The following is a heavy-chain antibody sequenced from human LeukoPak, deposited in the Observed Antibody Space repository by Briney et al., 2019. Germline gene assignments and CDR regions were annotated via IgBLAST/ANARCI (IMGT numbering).Heavy chain of an antibody. Sequence: SGPTLVNPTQTLTLTCTFSGFSLSTSGVGVGWIRQPPGKALEWLALIYWDDDKRYSPSLKSRLTITKDTSKNQVVLTMTNMDPVDTATYYCGHGEYYSGSYCPFDYWGQGTLVTVSS. CDR3: GHGEYYSGSYCPFDY. CDR2: IYWDDDK. V-gene: IGHV2-5*02. CDR1: GFSLSTSGVG. J-gene: IGHJ4*02. D-gene: IGHD3-10*01.